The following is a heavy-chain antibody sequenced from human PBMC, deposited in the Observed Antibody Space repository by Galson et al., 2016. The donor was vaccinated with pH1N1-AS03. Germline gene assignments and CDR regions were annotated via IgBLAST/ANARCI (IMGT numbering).Heavy chain of an antibody. CDR3: ARQTMVHYFDY. Sequence: SVKVSCKASGYVFGSYRISWVRQAPGQGLEWMGWISVYNGNTNHAQNLQGRVTMSTDTSMTTAYMELRSLTSDDTAVYYCARQTMVHYFDYWGQGTLVTVSS. D-gene: IGHD3-10*01. V-gene: IGHV1-18*01. J-gene: IGHJ4*02. CDR1: GYVFGSYR. CDR2: ISVYNGNT.